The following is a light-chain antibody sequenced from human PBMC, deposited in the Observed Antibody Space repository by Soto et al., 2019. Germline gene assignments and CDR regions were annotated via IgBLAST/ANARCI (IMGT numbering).Light chain of an antibody. CDR3: QLYGSSPLFT. V-gene: IGKV3-20*01. CDR1: QSVSITY. Sequence: EIVLTKSQDTMSLSQGERATLSCRASQSVSITYLAWFQQKPGQTPRLLISGASSRATGIPERFSSSGSGPDFTLTISRLEPEDFAVYWCQLYGSSPLFTFGPGTKVDIK. J-gene: IGKJ3*01. CDR2: GAS.